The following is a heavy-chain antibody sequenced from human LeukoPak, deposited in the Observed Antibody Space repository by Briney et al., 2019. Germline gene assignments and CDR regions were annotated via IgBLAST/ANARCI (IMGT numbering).Heavy chain of an antibody. D-gene: IGHD3-10*01. CDR3: ARRGNAFGI. CDR2: IYPDDSDT. V-gene: IGHV5-51*01. J-gene: IGHJ3*02. CDR1: GYTFTNYW. Sequence: GESLKISCEGSGYTFTNYWIGWVRQMPGKGLEWMGIIYPDDSDTRYSPSFQGQVTISADKSISTAYLQWSNLKASDTATYYCARRGNAFGIWGQGTMVTVSS.